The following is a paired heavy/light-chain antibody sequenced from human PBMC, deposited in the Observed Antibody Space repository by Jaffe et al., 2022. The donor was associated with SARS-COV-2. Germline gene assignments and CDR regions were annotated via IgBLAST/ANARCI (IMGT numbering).Heavy chain of an antibody. V-gene: IGHV4-39*01. D-gene: IGHD6-19*01. Sequence: QLQLQESGPGLVKPSETLSLTCTVSGGSISSDFYYWGWIRQPPGKGLEWIGNIFYRGTTYDNPSLRSRVSISVDTSRNQFSLKLSSVTAADTAVYYCARHGLTGWAIDYWGQGSLVTVSS. CDR3: ARHGLTGWAIDY. CDR1: GGSISSDFYY. CDR2: IFYRGTT. J-gene: IGHJ4*02.
Light chain of an antibody. CDR2: END. CDR1: SSNIGTHY. V-gene: IGLV1-51*02. J-gene: IGLJ2*01. Sequence: QSVLTQPPSVSAAPGQKVTISCSGSSSNIGTHYVSWYQQLPGTAPKLLIYENDKRPSGIPDRFSGSKSGTSATLGITGLQTGDEADYYCGTWDSSLSVFFGGGTKLTVL. CDR3: GTWDSSLSVF.